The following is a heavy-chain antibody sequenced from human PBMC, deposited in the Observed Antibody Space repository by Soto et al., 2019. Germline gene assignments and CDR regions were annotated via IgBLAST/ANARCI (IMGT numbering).Heavy chain of an antibody. CDR3: AKARSYSETTGYPDAFDI. J-gene: IGHJ3*02. CDR2: IYRSGST. V-gene: IGHV4-38-2*01. D-gene: IGHD3-10*01. CDR1: GYSISSNYY. Sequence: SETLSLTCDVSGYSISSNYYWGWIRQSPGKGLEWIASIYRSGSTYYNASLKRRVTISVDTSKNQFSLKLNSVTAADTAVYYCAKARSYSETTGYPDAFDIWGQGTMVTVSS.